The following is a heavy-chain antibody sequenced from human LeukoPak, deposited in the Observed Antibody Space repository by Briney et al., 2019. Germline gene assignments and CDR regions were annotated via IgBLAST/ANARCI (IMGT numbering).Heavy chain of an antibody. CDR1: GSTFRSHT. V-gene: IGHV3-48*04. CDR3: ARDRFALWFQW. Sequence: GGSLRLSCAASGSTFRSHTMNWVRQAPGKGLEWISYISNTGSVIYYADSVKGRFTISRDNAKNSLYLQMNSLRAEDTAVYYCARDRFALWFQWGGQGTLVTVSS. CDR2: ISNTGSVI. D-gene: IGHD3-10*01. J-gene: IGHJ4*02.